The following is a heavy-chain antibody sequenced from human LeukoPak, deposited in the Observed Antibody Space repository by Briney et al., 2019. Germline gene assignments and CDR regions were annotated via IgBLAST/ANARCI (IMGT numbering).Heavy chain of an antibody. CDR3: ARHIVVVPAAIGWFDP. Sequence: SETLSLTCTVSGRSISSNYWSWIRQPPGKGLEWIGYIYYSGSTNYNPSLKSRVTISVDTSKNQFSLKLSSVTAADTAVYYCARHIVVVPAAIGWFDPWGQGTLVTVSS. V-gene: IGHV4-59*01. D-gene: IGHD2-2*01. J-gene: IGHJ5*02. CDR1: GRSISSNY. CDR2: IYYSGST.